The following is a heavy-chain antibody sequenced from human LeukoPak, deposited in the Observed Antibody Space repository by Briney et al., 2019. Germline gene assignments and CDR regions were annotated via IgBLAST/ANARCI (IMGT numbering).Heavy chain of an antibody. D-gene: IGHD2-2*01. J-gene: IGHJ5*02. V-gene: IGHV4-34*01. CDR1: GGSFSGYY. Sequence: PSETLSLTCAVYGGSFSGYYWSWIRQPPGKGLEWIGEINHSGSTNYNPSLKSRVTISVDTSKNQFSLKLSSVTAADTAVYYCARGPKDIVVVPAATGGWFDPWGQGTLVTVSS. CDR2: INHSGST. CDR3: ARGPKDIVVVPAATGGWFDP.